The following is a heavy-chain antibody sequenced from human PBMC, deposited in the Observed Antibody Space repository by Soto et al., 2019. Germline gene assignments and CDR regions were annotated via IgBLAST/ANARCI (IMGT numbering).Heavy chain of an antibody. D-gene: IGHD5-18*01. J-gene: IGHJ4*02. CDR2: ISYDGSLQ. CDR1: GFAFSSYG. Sequence: QAQLVESGGGVVQPGRSLRLSCAASGFAFSSYGMHWVRQAPGTGLEGVAVISYDGSLQHYADSVKGRFTISRDNSKNMVLLQMGSLRAEDTAVYYCVSDRGYGHASVPYSWGQGTLVSVSS. V-gene: IGHV3-30*03. CDR3: VSDRGYGHASVPYS.